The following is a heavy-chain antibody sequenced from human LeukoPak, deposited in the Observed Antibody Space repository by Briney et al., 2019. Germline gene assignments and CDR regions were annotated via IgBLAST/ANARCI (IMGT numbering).Heavy chain of an antibody. Sequence: PSETLSLTCTVSGGSITTYYWSWIRQPPGKGLEWIGYMYTTGNTNYNPSLASQVTLSLDASKNQFSLTLSSVTAADTAVYYCAKHDTLFGAAHFYMDVWGKGTTVTVS. CDR3: AKHDTLFGAAHFYMDV. D-gene: IGHD3-3*01. CDR2: MYTTGNT. J-gene: IGHJ6*03. V-gene: IGHV4-59*08. CDR1: GGSITTYY.